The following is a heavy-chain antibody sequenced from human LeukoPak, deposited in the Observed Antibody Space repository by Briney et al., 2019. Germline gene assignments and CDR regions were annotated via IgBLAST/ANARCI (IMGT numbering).Heavy chain of an antibody. CDR2: ITSSSAHI. Sequence: GGSLRLSCVGSGFTFGSQTMSWVRQTPGKGLEWVSSITSSSAHIYYADSVEGRFIISRDNAKNSLFLQMNNLRSEDTALYYCARETVAGSNYWGQGTLVTVSS. J-gene: IGHJ4*02. V-gene: IGHV3-21*01. D-gene: IGHD6-19*01. CDR1: GFTFGSQT. CDR3: ARETVAGSNY.